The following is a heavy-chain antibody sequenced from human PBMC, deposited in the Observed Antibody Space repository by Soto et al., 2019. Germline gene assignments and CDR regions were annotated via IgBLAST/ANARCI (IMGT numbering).Heavy chain of an antibody. CDR2: INSSGGST. Sequence: EVQLLESGGGLVQPGGSLRLSCAASGFTFSKYAKNWVRQAPGKGLEWVSTINSSGGSTSYADSVKGRFTISRDNSENTLYLQMNSLRAEDTAVYYCAKLTYGDPVDYWGQGTLVTVSS. CDR3: AKLTYGDPVDY. V-gene: IGHV3-23*01. D-gene: IGHD4-17*01. J-gene: IGHJ4*02. CDR1: GFTFSKYA.